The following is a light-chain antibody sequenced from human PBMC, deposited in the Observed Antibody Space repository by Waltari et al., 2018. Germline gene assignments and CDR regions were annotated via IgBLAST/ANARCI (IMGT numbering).Light chain of an antibody. CDR3: GTWENTLSAV. J-gene: IGLJ2*01. CDR1: TSNIGNNY. CDR2: GND. V-gene: IGLV1-51*02. Sequence: QSVLTQPPSVSAAPGQKVTISCSGSTSNIGNNYVSWYQQFPGAAPKVLIYGNDKRATGIPYRFSGSKSGTSATLDITGLQTGDEADYYCGTWENTLSAVFGGGTKVTVL.